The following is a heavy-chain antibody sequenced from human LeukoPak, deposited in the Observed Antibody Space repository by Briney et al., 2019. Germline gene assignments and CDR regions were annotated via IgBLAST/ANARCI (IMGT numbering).Heavy chain of an antibody. Sequence: GRSLRLSCAVSGFIFDDYAMHWVRQAPGKGLEWVSGITWNRDNIAYADSVRGRFTISRVNAKNYLYLQMNSLRAEDTALYYCAKDLSSAITSSLAMDVWGQGTTVTVSS. V-gene: IGHV3-9*01. CDR2: ITWNRDNI. D-gene: IGHD3-22*01. J-gene: IGHJ6*02. CDR3: AKDLSSAITSSLAMDV. CDR1: GFIFDDYA.